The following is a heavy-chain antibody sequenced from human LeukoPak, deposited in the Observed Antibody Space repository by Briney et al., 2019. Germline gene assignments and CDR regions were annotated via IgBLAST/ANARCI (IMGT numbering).Heavy chain of an antibody. Sequence: PSETLSLTCTVSGGSISSSSYYWGWIRQPPGKGLEWIGSIYYSGSTYYNPSLKSRVTISVDTSKNQFSLKLSSVTAADTAVYYCARDYYDSSGLQGFDYWGQGTLVTVSS. CDR1: GGSISSSSYY. CDR3: ARDYYDSSGLQGFDY. D-gene: IGHD3-22*01. J-gene: IGHJ4*02. V-gene: IGHV4-39*02. CDR2: IYYSGST.